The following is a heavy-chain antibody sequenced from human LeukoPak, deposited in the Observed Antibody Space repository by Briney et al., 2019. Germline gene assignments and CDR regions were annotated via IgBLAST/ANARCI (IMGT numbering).Heavy chain of an antibody. V-gene: IGHV4-59*01. CDR2: IYYSGST. Sequence: SETLSLTCTVSGGSISSYYWSWIRQPPGKGLEWIGYIYYSGSTNYNPSLKSRVTISVDTSKNQFSLKLSSVNAADTAVYYCARDSGSWDYYYYMDVWGKGTTVTISS. CDR1: GGSISSYY. D-gene: IGHD3-10*01. CDR3: ARDSGSWDYYYYMDV. J-gene: IGHJ6*03.